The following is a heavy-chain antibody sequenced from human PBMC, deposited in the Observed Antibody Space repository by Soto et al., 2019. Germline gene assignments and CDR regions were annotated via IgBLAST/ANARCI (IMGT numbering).Heavy chain of an antibody. V-gene: IGHV3-30*18. J-gene: IGHJ4*02. D-gene: IGHD4-17*01. CDR3: AKTAHGDSPYYFDY. CDR2: ISYDGSNK. CDR1: GVNFGNYG. Sequence: GRPHRLRYAAAGVNFGNYGRRWISQAKGKGLEWVAVISYDGSNKYYADSVKGRFTISRDNSKNTLYLQMNSLRAGDTAVYYCAKTAHGDSPYYFDYWGQGTLVTVSS.